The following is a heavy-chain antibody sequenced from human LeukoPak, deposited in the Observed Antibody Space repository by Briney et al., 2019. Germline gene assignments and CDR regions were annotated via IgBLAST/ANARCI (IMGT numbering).Heavy chain of an antibody. J-gene: IGHJ4*02. V-gene: IGHV3-7*01. D-gene: IGHD6-13*01. CDR2: INQDGSET. Sequence: PGGSLRLSCAASEFTFSTYWMTWVRQAPGKGLEWVANINQDGSETYYVDSVKGRFTISRDNAKNSLYLQMNSLRAEDTAVYYCARDIAAPGSYWGQGTLVTVS. CDR3: ARDIAAPGSY. CDR1: EFTFSTYW.